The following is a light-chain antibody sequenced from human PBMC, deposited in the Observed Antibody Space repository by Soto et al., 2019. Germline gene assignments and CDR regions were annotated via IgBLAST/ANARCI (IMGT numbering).Light chain of an antibody. Sequence: QSVLTQPPSVSAGPGQKVTISCSGSSSNIGNNYVSWYQQLPGTAPKLLIYENNKRPSGIPDRFSGSKSGTSATLGITGLQTGXXADYYCGTXXXSLSGGVFGGGTKLTVL. CDR2: ENN. J-gene: IGLJ2*01. CDR1: SSNIGNNY. CDR3: GTXXXSLSGGV. V-gene: IGLV1-51*02.